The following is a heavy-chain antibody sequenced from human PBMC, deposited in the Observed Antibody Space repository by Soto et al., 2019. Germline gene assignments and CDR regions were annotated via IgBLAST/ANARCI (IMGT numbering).Heavy chain of an antibody. V-gene: IGHV3-30-3*01. J-gene: IGHJ4*02. D-gene: IGHD6-13*01. CDR1: GFTFSSYA. CDR2: ISYDGSNK. Sequence: GGSLRLSCAASGFTFSSYAMHWVRQAPGKGLEWVAVISYDGSNKYYADSVKGRFTISRDNSKNTLYLQMNSLRVEDTAVYYCASAHVASWYYFAYWGQGTLVTVSS. CDR3: ASAHVASWYYFAY.